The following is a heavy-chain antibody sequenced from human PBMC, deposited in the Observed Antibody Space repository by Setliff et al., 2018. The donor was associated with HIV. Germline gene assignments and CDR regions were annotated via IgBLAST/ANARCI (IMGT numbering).Heavy chain of an antibody. V-gene: IGHV1-18*01. CDR3: ARATSGTIHDF. CDR1: GYTISTYL. CDR2: ISPFNGNT. J-gene: IGHJ4*02. D-gene: IGHD3-10*01. Sequence: GASVKVSCKASGYTISTYLIAWVRQAPGQGLGWMGWISPFNGNTNYAQKLQGRLTVTTDTSTSTAYMELRSLRSDDTAVYYCARATSGTIHDFWGQGTMVTFSS.